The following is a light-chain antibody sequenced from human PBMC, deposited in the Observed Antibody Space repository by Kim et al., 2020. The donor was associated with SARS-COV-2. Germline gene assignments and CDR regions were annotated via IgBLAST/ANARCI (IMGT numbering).Light chain of an antibody. CDR1: TSNIGSHY. J-gene: IGLJ1*01. Sequence: ELTQPPSASGTPGQRVTISCSGSTSNIGSHYVYWYQQLPGTAPELLISRNDQRPSGVPDRFSGSKSGTSASLAISGLRSEDETDYYCVAWDDSLYGYVFGAGTKVTVL. CDR2: RND. CDR3: VAWDDSLYGYV. V-gene: IGLV1-47*01.